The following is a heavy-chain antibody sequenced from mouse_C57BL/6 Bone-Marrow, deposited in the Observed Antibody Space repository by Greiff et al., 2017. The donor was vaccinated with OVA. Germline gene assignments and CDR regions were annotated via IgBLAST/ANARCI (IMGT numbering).Heavy chain of an antibody. D-gene: IGHD2-5*01. V-gene: IGHV1-64*01. CDR2: IHPNSGST. CDR1: GYTFTSYW. Sequence: VQLQQPGAELVKPGASVKLSCKASGYTFTSYWMHWVKQRPGQGLEWIGMIHPNSGSTNYNEKLKSKATLTVDKSSSTAYMQLSSLTSEDSAVYYCARASSYYSNPYAMDYWGQGTSVTVSS. CDR3: ARASSYYSNPYAMDY. J-gene: IGHJ4*01.